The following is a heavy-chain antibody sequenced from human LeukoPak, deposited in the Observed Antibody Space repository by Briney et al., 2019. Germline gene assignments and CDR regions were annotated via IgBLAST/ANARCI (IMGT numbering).Heavy chain of an antibody. D-gene: IGHD3-22*01. V-gene: IGHV1-18*01. CDR1: GYTFTSYG. CDR3: ARSEDSRDAFDI. Sequence: ASVKVSCKASGYTFTSYGISWVRQAPGQGLEWMGWISAYNGNTNYAQKLQGRVTMTTGTSTSTAYMELRSLRSDDTAVYYCARSEDSRDAFDIWGQGTMVTVSS. CDR2: ISAYNGNT. J-gene: IGHJ3*02.